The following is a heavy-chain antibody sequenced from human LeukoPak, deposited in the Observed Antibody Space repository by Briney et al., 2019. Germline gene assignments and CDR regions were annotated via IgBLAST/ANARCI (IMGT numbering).Heavy chain of an antibody. CDR1: GFTFSYYN. V-gene: IGHV3-21*01. CDR3: TRDESFDV. CDR2: IATTTPYI. J-gene: IGHJ3*01. Sequence: GGSLRLSCAASGFTFSYYNMNWVRQAPGKGLEWVSSIATTTPYIHYAASVKGRFTISRDIAKNSLHLQMNSLRVDDTAVYYCTRDESFDVWGQGTIVIVSS.